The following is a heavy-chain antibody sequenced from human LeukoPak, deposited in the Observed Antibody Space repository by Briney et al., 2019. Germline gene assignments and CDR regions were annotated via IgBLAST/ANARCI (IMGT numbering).Heavy chain of an antibody. CDR1: GFAFSDHS. Sequence: GGSLRLSCAVPGFAFSDHSMNWVRQAPGKGLEWISYIRSSSSSIFYADSVKGRFTISTDNGRNSLYLQMNSLRDEDTAVYYCARDLSWGFDYWGQGILVTVSS. V-gene: IGHV3-48*02. J-gene: IGHJ4*02. D-gene: IGHD7-27*01. CDR2: IRSSSSSI. CDR3: ARDLSWGFDY.